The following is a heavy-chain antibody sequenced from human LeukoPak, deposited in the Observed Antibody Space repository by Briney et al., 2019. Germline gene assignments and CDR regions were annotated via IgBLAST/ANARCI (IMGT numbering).Heavy chain of an antibody. V-gene: IGHV3-53*01. J-gene: IGHJ3*02. CDR1: GSTVSSYF. CDR3: AIATNGRFDI. CDR2: IYDGGST. D-gene: IGHD2-8*01. Sequence: PGGSLRLSCAASGSTVSSYFMSWVRQAPGKGLEWVSVIYDGGSTDYADSVKGRFTISRDNSKSALYLQMNSLRAEDTAVYYCAIATNGRFDIWGQGTMVTVSS.